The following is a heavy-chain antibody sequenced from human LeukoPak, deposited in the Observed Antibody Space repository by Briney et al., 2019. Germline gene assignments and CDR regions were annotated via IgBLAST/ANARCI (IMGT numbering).Heavy chain of an antibody. Sequence: SETLSLTCAVYGGSFSGYYWSWIRQPPRTGLEWVGEINHSGSTNYNPSLKSRVTISVDTSKNQFSLKLSSVTAADTAVYYCARGRDTAMVQDAFDIWGQGTMVTVSS. J-gene: IGHJ3*02. CDR3: ARGRDTAMVQDAFDI. V-gene: IGHV4-34*01. CDR2: INHSGST. D-gene: IGHD5-18*01. CDR1: GGSFSGYY.